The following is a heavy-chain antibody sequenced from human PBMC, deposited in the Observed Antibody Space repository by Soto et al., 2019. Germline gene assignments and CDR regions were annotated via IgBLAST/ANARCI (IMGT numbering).Heavy chain of an antibody. CDR1: GGTLSSYA. J-gene: IGHJ4*02. CDR2: IIPIFGTA. CDR3: ARADGYTVHPDCPFDY. V-gene: IGHV1-69*13. Sequence: SVKVSCKASGGTLSSYAISWVRQAPGQGLEWMGGIIPIFGTANYAQKFQGRVTITADESKSTAYMELSSLRSEDKAVYYCARADGYTVHPDCPFDYWGQGTLVTVSS. D-gene: IGHD5-12*01.